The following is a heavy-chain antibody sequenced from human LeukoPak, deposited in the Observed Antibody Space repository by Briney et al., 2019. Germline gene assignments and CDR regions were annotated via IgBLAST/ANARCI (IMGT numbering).Heavy chain of an antibody. CDR2: ISAYNGNT. J-gene: IGHJ4*02. D-gene: IGHD3-10*01. CDR1: GYTFTSYG. V-gene: IGHV1-18*01. CDR3: AREVWFGELSERTLDY. Sequence: ASVKVSCKASGYTFTSYGISWVRQAPGQGLEWMGWISAYNGNTNYAQKLQGRVTMTTDTSASTAYMELRSLRSDDTAVYYCAREVWFGELSERTLDYWGQGTLVTVSS.